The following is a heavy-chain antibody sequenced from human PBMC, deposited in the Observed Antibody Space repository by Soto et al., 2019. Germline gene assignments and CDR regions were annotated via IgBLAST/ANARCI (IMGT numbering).Heavy chain of an antibody. CDR3: ARSPLGYDYVRQTWREVGDSFDI. J-gene: IGHJ3*02. V-gene: IGHV4-34*12. Sequence: PSETLSLTCAIYGASLGGFHWTWLRQAPGKGLEWIGELIHGGSTNYNPSLKSRVSFSLDTSKNQFSLHLTSVTAADTAVYYCARSPLGYDYVRQTWREVGDSFDIWGRGTMVTVSS. CDR2: LIHGGST. CDR1: GASLGGFH. D-gene: IGHD3-16*01.